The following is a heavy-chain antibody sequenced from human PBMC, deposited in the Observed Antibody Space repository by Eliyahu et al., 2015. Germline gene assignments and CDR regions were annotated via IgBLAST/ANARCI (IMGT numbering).Heavy chain of an antibody. D-gene: IGHD1-26*01. CDR3: AREPPGIVGATIDY. Sequence: QVQLVQSGAEVKKPGASVKVSCKASGXTXXGYYMXWVRQAPGQGLEWMGWINPNSGGTNYAQKFQGRVTMTRDTSISTAYMELSRLRSDDTAVYYCAREPPGIVGATIDYWGQGTLVTVSS. CDR2: INPNSGGT. J-gene: IGHJ4*02. CDR1: GXTXXGYY. V-gene: IGHV1-2*02.